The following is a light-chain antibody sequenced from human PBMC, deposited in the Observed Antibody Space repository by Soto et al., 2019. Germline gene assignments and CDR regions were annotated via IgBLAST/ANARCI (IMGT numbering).Light chain of an antibody. Sequence: IVMTQSPATLSVSPGERATLSCRASQSVRSNLAWYQQKPGQAPRLLIYDASTRATGIPARFSGSGSGTEFTLTISILQSEDFAVYYCQQYNNWLTFGGGTKVEFK. CDR2: DAS. V-gene: IGKV3-15*01. CDR3: QQYNNWLT. J-gene: IGKJ4*01. CDR1: QSVRSN.